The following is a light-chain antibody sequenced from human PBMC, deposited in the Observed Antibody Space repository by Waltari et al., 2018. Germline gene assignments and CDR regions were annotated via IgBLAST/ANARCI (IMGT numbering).Light chain of an antibody. CDR1: QDIYNY. Sequence: DIQMTQSPSSLSATVGDRVTITCQASQDIYNYLNWYQQKPGEAPKLLIYGASNLETVVPSRFSAGGSGTDFTFTISSLQPEDFATYYCQQYGSLPGTFGGGTKVDIK. CDR2: GAS. J-gene: IGKJ4*01. V-gene: IGKV1-33*01. CDR3: QQYGSLPGT.